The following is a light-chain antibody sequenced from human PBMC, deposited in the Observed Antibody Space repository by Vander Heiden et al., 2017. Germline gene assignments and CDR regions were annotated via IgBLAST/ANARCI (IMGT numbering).Light chain of an antibody. V-gene: IGKV1-39*01. CDR2: AAS. J-gene: IGKJ2*01. Sequence: DIQMTQYPSSLSASVGDSVTITCRASQSVNSNLNWYQQKPGKAPNLLIYAASFLQSGVASRFSGRVSGTDFALTISNLQPEDFATYFCQQSYSTPFTFGQGTRLEIK. CDR3: QQSYSTPFT. CDR1: QSVNSN.